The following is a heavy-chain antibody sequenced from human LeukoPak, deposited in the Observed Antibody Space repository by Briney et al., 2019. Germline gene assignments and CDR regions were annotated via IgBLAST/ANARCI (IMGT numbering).Heavy chain of an antibody. Sequence: PGGSLRLSCAASGFALSNAWMSWVRQAPGKGLEWVGRIKTKTDGGTADYAAPVKGRFSMSRDDSKNTLYLQMNSLKTEDTAVYYCARDRYRSGGLDVWGQGTTVTVSS. CDR2: IKTKTDGGTA. CDR1: GFALSNAW. CDR3: ARDRYRSGGLDV. V-gene: IGHV3-15*01. D-gene: IGHD2-15*01. J-gene: IGHJ6*02.